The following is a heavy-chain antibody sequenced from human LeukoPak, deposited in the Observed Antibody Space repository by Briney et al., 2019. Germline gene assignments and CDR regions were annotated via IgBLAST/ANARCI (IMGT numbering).Heavy chain of an antibody. J-gene: IGHJ4*02. CDR2: MNPNRGNT. V-gene: IGHV1-8*03. Sequence: GASVKVSSKASGYTFTSYDINWVRQATGQGHEWMGWMNPNRGNTGYAQKFQGRVPITRNTSITTAYMEVSSVRSDDTAVYYCARALGAEVNDYWGQGTLVTVSS. CDR3: ARALGAEVNDY. D-gene: IGHD3-16*01. CDR1: GYTFTSYD.